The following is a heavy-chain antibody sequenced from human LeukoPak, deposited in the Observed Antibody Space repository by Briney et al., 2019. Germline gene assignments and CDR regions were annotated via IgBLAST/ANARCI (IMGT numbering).Heavy chain of an antibody. V-gene: IGHV3-66*01. CDR2: IYSGGST. CDR3: ARGAYSRGWTTFDY. CDR1: GFTVSSNY. J-gene: IGHJ4*02. Sequence: GGSLRLSCAASGFTVSSNYMSWVRQAPGKGLEWVSVIYSGGSTYYADSVKGRFTISRGNSKNTLYVQMNSLRAEDTAVYYCARGAYSRGWTTFDYWGQGILVTVSS. D-gene: IGHD6-19*01.